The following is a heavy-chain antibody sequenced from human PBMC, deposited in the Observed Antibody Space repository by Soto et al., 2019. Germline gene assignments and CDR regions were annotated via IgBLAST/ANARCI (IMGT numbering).Heavy chain of an antibody. J-gene: IGHJ2*01. CDR2: ISYDGSNK. Sequence: QVPLVESGGGVVQPGRSLRLSCAASGFTFSSYGMHWVRQAPGKGLEWVAVISYDGSNKYYADSVKGRFTISRDNXXNTLYLQMNSLRAEDTAVYYCAKTAAGHLYWYFDLWGRGTLVTVSS. CDR1: GFTFSSYG. D-gene: IGHD6-13*01. V-gene: IGHV3-30*18. CDR3: AKTAAGHLYWYFDL.